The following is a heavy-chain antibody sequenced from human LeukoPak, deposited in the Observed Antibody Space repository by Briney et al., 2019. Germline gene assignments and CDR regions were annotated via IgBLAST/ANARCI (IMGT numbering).Heavy chain of an antibody. J-gene: IGHJ4*02. Sequence: SVKVSCKASGGTFSSYAISWVRQAPGQGLEWMGGIIPIFGTANYAQKFQGRVTITADESTSTAYMELSSLRSEDTAVYYCADSSSQRGYFDYWGQGTLVTVSS. CDR3: ADSSSQRGYFDY. D-gene: IGHD6-6*01. CDR2: IIPIFGTA. V-gene: IGHV1-69*13. CDR1: GGTFSSYA.